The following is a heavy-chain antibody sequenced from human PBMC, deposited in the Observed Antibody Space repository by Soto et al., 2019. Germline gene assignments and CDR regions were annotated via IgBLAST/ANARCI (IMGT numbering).Heavy chain of an antibody. J-gene: IGHJ4*02. V-gene: IGHV3-49*04. CDR1: GFTFGDYA. D-gene: IGHD4-4*01. CDR2: IRSKAYGGTT. CDR3: TREGGYSNYGPHGDHFDY. Sequence: GGSLRLSCTASGFTFGDYAMSWVRQAPGKGLEWVGFIRSKAYGGTTEYAASVKGRFTISRDDSKSIAYLQMNSLKTEDTAVYYCTREGGYSNYGPHGDHFDYWGQGTLVTVSS.